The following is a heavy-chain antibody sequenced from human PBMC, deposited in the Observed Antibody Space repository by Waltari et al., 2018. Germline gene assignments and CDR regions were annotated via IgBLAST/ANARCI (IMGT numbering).Heavy chain of an antibody. D-gene: IGHD3-3*01. J-gene: IGHJ4*02. V-gene: IGHV1-8*02. CDR3: ARVHYDFWSGYYI. Sequence: QMQLVQSGAEVKKPVTSVKVSCKAPGYRFSDYDINWVRQATGHGLEWMGWINPKSGNTVSAQNFQDRVTITRDPSTSTVYMELSSLRSDAAAVYYCARVHYDFWSGYYIWGQGTLVTVPS. CDR1: GYRFSDYD. CDR2: INPKSGNT.